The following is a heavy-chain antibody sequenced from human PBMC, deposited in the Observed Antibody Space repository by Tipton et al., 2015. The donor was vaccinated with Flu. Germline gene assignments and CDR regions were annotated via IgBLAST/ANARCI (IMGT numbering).Heavy chain of an antibody. CDR1: GGSISRGSYY. D-gene: IGHD4-17*01. J-gene: IGHJ3*02. V-gene: IGHV4-61*02. Sequence: TLSLTCTVSGGSISRGSYYYNWIRQPAGKGLEWIGRIYTNANTNYKPSLKSRVTISIDRSKNQFSLRLGSVTAADTAMYYCARGDYGDYVHEADGFDIWGQGTLVTVSA. CDR3: ARGDYGDYVHEADGFDI. CDR2: IYTNANT.